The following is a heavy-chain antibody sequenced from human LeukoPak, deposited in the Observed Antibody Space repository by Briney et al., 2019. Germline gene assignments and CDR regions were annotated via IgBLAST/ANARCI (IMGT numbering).Heavy chain of an antibody. Sequence: PSQTLSLTCTVSGGSISSGGYYWSWIRQHPGKGLEWIGYIYYSGSTYYNPSLKSRVTISVDTSKNQFSLKLSSVTAADTAVYYCARTLPQRAMVRAFDYWGRGTLVTVSS. CDR1: GGSISSGGYY. CDR3: ARTLPQRAMVRAFDY. D-gene: IGHD3-10*01. V-gene: IGHV4-31*03. J-gene: IGHJ4*02. CDR2: IYYSGST.